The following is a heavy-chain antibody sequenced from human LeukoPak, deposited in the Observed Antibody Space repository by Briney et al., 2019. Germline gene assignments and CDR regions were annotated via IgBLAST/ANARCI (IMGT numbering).Heavy chain of an antibody. Sequence: ASVKVSCKASGGTFSSYAISWVRQAPGQGLEWMGGIIPIFGTANYAQKFQGRVTITADESTSTAYMELSSLRSEDTVVYYCARDPRPFGYSYGIDYWGQGTLVTVSS. CDR2: IIPIFGTA. D-gene: IGHD5-18*01. V-gene: IGHV1-69*13. J-gene: IGHJ4*02. CDR1: GGTFSSYA. CDR3: ARDPRPFGYSYGIDY.